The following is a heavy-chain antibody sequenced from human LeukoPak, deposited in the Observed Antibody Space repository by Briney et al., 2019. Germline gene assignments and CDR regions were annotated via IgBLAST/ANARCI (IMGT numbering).Heavy chain of an antibody. CDR2: INPSDGST. CDR1: GYTFTNYF. CDR3: ARDGSSYGHLY. D-gene: IGHD5-18*01. J-gene: IGHJ4*02. Sequence: ASVKVSCKASGYTFTNYFIHWVPQAPGQGLEWMGLINPSDGSTSYAQNFQGRITMTRDTSTSTVYMELSSLRSEDTAVYYCARDGSSYGHLYWGQGTLVTVSS. V-gene: IGHV1-46*01.